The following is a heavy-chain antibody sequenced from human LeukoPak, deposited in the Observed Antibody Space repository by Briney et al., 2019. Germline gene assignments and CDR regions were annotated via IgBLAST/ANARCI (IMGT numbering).Heavy chain of an antibody. Sequence: SETLSLTCTVSGGSINSYRYYWGWIRQPPGKGLEWIGSIYYSGSSYYNPSLKSRVTISIDTSKNQFSLKLSSVTAADTAVYYCARQSLEGSFIAAAAYNWFDPWGQGTLVTVSS. J-gene: IGHJ5*02. CDR3: ARQSLEGSFIAAAAYNWFDP. D-gene: IGHD6-13*01. CDR2: IYYSGSS. CDR1: GGSINSYRYY. V-gene: IGHV4-39*01.